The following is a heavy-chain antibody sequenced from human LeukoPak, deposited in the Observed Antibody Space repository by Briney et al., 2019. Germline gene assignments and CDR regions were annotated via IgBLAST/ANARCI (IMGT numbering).Heavy chain of an antibody. D-gene: IGHD3-16*02. CDR1: GYTFTGYY. CDR2: INPNSGGT. V-gene: IGHV1-2*06. J-gene: IGHJ6*02. Sequence: ASVKVSCKASGYTFTGYYMHWVRQVPGRGLEWMGRINPNSGGTNYAQKFQGRVTMTRDTSISTAYMELSRLRSDDTAVYYCVRLGELSPRYYYYGMDVWGQGTTVTVSS. CDR3: VRLGELSPRYYYYGMDV.